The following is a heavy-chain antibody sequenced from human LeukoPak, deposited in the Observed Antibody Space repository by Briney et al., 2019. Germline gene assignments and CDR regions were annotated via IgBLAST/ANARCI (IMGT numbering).Heavy chain of an antibody. J-gene: IGHJ4*02. D-gene: IGHD6-13*01. CDR1: GFTLSTHW. Sequence: GSLRLFCAGSGFTLSTHWINWVRQAPGKGLVWGSRVNYDGSSTSYADSVKGRFTISRDNTKNTLYLQMNSLRAEDTAVYYCARDLNDLLQNYRGTWYPADYWGQGTLVTVSS. V-gene: IGHV3-74*01. CDR3: ARDLNDLLQNYRGTWYPADY. CDR2: VNYDGSST.